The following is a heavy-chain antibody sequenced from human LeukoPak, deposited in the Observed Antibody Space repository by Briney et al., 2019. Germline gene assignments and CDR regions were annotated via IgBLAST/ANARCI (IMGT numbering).Heavy chain of an antibody. V-gene: IGHV3-9*01. Sequence: GGSLRLSCAVSGFTVDDYAMHWVRQVPGKGLEWAAGISWNSDTRGYVDSVKGRFTISRDNAKNSLYLQMNSLRAEDTALYYCARGGRLTMIWNGAFDIWGQGTMVTVSS. J-gene: IGHJ3*02. CDR1: GFTVDDYA. CDR3: ARGGRLTMIWNGAFDI. CDR2: ISWNSDTR. D-gene: IGHD3-22*01.